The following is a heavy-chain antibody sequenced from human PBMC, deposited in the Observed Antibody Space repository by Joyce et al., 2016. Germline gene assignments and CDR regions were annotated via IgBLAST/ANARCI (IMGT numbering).Heavy chain of an antibody. J-gene: IGHJ5*02. Sequence: EVQLVESGGGLVQPGGSLRLSCAASGFSFSGSWIHWVRQAPGKGLVWVSRINTDGSSTRFADSVKGRFTISRDNAKNTLYLQMNSLRAEDTAVYYCVRGISARPGGPNWFDPWGQGTLVTVSS. D-gene: IGHD6-6*01. V-gene: IGHV3-74*01. CDR1: GFSFSGSW. CDR3: VRGISARPGGPNWFDP. CDR2: INTDGSST.